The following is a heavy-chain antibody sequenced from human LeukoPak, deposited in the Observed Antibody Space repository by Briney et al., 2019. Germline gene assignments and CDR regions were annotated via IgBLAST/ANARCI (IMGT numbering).Heavy chain of an antibody. CDR1: GGTFSSYA. CDR3: ATVILGSSWYLDY. Sequence: GASVKVSCKASGGTFSSYAISWVRQAPGQGLEWMGRIIPILGIANYAQKFQGRVTITADKSTSTAYMELSSLRSEDTAVYYCATVILGSSWYLDYWGQGTLVTVSS. J-gene: IGHJ4*02. V-gene: IGHV1-69*04. CDR2: IIPILGIA. D-gene: IGHD6-13*01.